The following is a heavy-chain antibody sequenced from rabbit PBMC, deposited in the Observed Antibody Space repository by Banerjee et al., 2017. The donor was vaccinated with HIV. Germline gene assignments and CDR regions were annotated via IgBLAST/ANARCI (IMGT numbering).Heavy chain of an antibody. Sequence: QEQLVESGGDLVKPEGSLTLTCTASGFSFSSGYDMCWVRQAPGKGLEWIACIYTGSRDTTYYASWAKGRFTISKTSSTTVTLQMTSLTAADTATYFCVRDHSYDDYGDYLAFDLWGQGTLVTVS. V-gene: IGHV1S45*01. CDR2: IYTGSRDTT. D-gene: IGHD2-1*01. CDR1: GFSFSSGYD. J-gene: IGHJ4*01. CDR3: VRDHSYDDYGDYLAFDL.